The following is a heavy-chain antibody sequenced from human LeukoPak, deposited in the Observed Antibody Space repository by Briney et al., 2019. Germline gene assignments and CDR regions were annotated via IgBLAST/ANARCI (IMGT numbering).Heavy chain of an antibody. Sequence: GGSLRLSCEASGVTLSDYYMIWVRQGPGKGLEWVSYISGFGDIISYPDSVKGRFTISRDNARNSLYLQMNSLRAEDTAVYYCARDLSNGGFDYWGQGTLVTVSS. V-gene: IGHV3-11*04. CDR3: ARDLSNGGFDY. CDR1: GVTLSDYY. CDR2: ISGFGDII. D-gene: IGHD3-10*01. J-gene: IGHJ4*02.